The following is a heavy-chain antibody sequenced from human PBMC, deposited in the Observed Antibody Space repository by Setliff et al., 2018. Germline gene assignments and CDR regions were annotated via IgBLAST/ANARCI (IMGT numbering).Heavy chain of an antibody. Sequence: PSETLSLTCSVSGGSISSGGFYWSWIRQSAGRGLEWIGHFHTGGATDYNLSLKSRVTISLDTSKNQFSLNLTSVTAADTAVYYCARATSGWYSAYYYYLDVWGKGTTVTVSS. CDR1: GGSISSGGFY. J-gene: IGHJ6*03. D-gene: IGHD6-19*01. CDR3: ARATSGWYSAYYYYLDV. V-gene: IGHV4-61*09. CDR2: FHTGGAT.